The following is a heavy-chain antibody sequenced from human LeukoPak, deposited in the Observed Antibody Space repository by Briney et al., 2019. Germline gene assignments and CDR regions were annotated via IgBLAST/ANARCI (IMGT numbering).Heavy chain of an antibody. J-gene: IGHJ5*02. CDR1: GGSISSSSYY. Sequence: PSETLSLTCTVSGGSISSSSYYWGWIRQPPGKGLEWIGSTYYSGSTYYNPSLKSRVTISVDTSKNQFSLKLSSVTAADTAVYYCARQSGWLVRGNWFDPWGQGTLVTVSS. D-gene: IGHD6-19*01. CDR3: ARQSGWLVRGNWFDP. V-gene: IGHV4-39*01. CDR2: TYYSGST.